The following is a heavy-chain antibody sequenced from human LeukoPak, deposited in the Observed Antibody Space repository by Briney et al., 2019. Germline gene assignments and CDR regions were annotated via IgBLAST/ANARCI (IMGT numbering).Heavy chain of an antibody. V-gene: IGHV1-18*01. CDR1: GYTFSTYG. Sequence: EASVKVSCKASGYTFSTYGISWVRQAPGQGLEWMGWISAYNGHTNYAQKFQGRVTMTTDTSTSTAYMEQTSLTSDDTAVYYCARDKDLGAVAGTFDYWGQGTLVTVSS. CDR2: ISAYNGHT. CDR3: ARDKDLGAVAGTFDY. J-gene: IGHJ4*02. D-gene: IGHD6-19*01.